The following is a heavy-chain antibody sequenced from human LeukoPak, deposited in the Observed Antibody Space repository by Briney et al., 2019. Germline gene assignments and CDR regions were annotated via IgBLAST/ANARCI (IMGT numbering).Heavy chain of an antibody. Sequence: GGSLRLSCGGSGFTFSSYALHWVRQAPGKGLEWVAVTSYDGSNKYYGDSVKGRFTISRDNSKSTLCLQMNSLRTEDTAVYYCAGYADTTVYYFDYWGDGTLVTVSS. J-gene: IGHJ4*01. V-gene: IGHV3-30*04. CDR1: GFTFSSYA. CDR2: TSYDGSNK. D-gene: IGHD1-1*01. CDR3: AGYADTTVYYFDY.